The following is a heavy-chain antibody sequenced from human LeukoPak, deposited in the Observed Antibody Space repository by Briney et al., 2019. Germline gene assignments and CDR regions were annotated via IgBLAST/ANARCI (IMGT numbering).Heavy chain of an antibody. CDR2: IYTSGST. Sequence: SETLSLTCTVSGGSICSGSYYWSWIRQPAGKGLEWIGRIYTSGSTNYNPSLKSRVTISVDTSKNQFSLKLSSVTAADTAVYYCARGGPYYYDSSGYSRWGQGTLVTVSS. CDR3: ARGGPYYYDSSGYSR. J-gene: IGHJ4*02. CDR1: GGSICSGSYY. D-gene: IGHD3-22*01. V-gene: IGHV4-61*02.